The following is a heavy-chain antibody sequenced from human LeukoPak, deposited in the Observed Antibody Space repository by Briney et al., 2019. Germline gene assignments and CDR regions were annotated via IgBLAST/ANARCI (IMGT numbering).Heavy chain of an antibody. CDR3: AREWDFDSSGFYYYY. CDR1: GGTFSSYA. D-gene: IGHD3-22*01. Sequence: AASVKVSCKASGGTFSSYAISWVRQAPGQGLEWMGGIIPIFGTANYAQKFQGRVTITADESTRTAYLELSSLRSEDTAIYYCAREWDFDSSGFYYYYWGQGTLVTVSS. J-gene: IGHJ4*02. V-gene: IGHV1-69*13. CDR2: IIPIFGTA.